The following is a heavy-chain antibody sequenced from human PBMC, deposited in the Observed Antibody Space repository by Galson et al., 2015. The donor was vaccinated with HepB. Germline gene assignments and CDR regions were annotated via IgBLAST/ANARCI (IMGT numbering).Heavy chain of an antibody. CDR2: ISRSSTPI. D-gene: IGHD2-15*01. Sequence: SVRLSCEASGFTFSSYSMNWVRQAPGKGLEWVSWISRSSTPIYYADSVKGRFTITRDTAKNSLYLQMSSLRAEDTAVYYCARKYWSCSYSAFDVWGQGTTVTVSS. CDR3: ARKYWSCSYSAFDV. V-gene: IGHV3-48*01. J-gene: IGHJ3*01. CDR1: GFTFSSYS.